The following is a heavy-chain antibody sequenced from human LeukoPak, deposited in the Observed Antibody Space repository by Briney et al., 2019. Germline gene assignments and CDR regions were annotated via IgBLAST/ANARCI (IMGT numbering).Heavy chain of an antibody. CDR3: VSFYETY. CDR2: VNSDGSNI. J-gene: IGHJ4*02. V-gene: IGHV3-74*01. Sequence: HPGGSLRLSCAASGFTLSSYWMHWVRQAPGKGLVWVSRVNSDGSNINYADSVRGRFTISRDSVKNTLYLQMNNLRAEDTAGYYCVSFYETYWGRGTLVTVSS. CDR1: GFTLSSYW. D-gene: IGHD2-2*01.